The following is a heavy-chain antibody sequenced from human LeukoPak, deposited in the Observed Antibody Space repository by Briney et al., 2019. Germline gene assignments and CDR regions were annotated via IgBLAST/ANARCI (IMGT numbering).Heavy chain of an antibody. CDR1: GYTFTSYA. CDR2: INAGNGNT. Sequence: GASVKVSCKASGYTFTSYAIHWVRQAPGQRLEWMGWINAGNGNTRYSQEFQGRVTITRDTSASTAYMELSRLRSDDTAVYYCARSPIQSRGYLDIWGQGTMVTVSS. J-gene: IGHJ3*02. D-gene: IGHD5-18*01. V-gene: IGHV1-3*01. CDR3: ARSPIQSRGYLDI.